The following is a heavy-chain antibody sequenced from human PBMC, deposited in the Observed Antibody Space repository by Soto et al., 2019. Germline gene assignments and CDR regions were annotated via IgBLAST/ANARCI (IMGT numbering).Heavy chain of an antibody. V-gene: IGHV3-48*02. Sequence: HHGGSLRLSCAASGFTFSSYSMNWVRQAPGKGLEWVSYISSSSSTIYYADSVKGRFTISRDNAKNSLYLQMNSLRDEDTAVYYCAREGQQWLVLGGDYWGQGTLVTVSS. CDR1: GFTFSSYS. J-gene: IGHJ4*02. D-gene: IGHD6-19*01. CDR3: AREGQQWLVLGGDY. CDR2: ISSSSSTI.